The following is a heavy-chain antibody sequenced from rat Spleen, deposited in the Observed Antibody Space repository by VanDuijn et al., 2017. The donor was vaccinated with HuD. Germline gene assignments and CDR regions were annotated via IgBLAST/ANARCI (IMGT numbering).Heavy chain of an antibody. CDR1: GFTFNDYW. J-gene: IGHJ2*01. CDR3: ARRDYDGSYYYRY. Sequence: EVQLVESGGGQVQPGRSLKLSCVGSGFTFNDYWMTWIRQAPGKGLEWIASITNTGNTPYYSQSVKGRFTISRDIAKSTLYLQMNNLRSEDTATYYCARRDYDGSYYYRYWGQGVMVTVSS. D-gene: IGHD1-12*02. CDR2: ITNTGNTP. V-gene: IGHV5-31*01.